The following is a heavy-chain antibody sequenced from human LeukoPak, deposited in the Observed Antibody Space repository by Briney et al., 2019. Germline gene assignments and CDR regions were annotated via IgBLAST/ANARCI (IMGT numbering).Heavy chain of an antibody. Sequence: ASVKVSCKASGYTFTSYGISWVRQAPGQGLEWMGWISAYNGNTNYAQKLQGRVTMTTDTSTSTAYMELRSLRSDDTAVYYCARNPGGEIAVAGPTVDYWGQGTLVTVSS. J-gene: IGHJ4*02. V-gene: IGHV1-18*01. CDR3: ARNPGGEIAVAGPTVDY. CDR2: ISAYNGNT. CDR1: GYTFTSYG. D-gene: IGHD6-19*01.